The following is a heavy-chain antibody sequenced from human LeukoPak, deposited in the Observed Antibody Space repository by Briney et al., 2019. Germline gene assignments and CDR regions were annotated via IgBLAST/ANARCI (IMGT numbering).Heavy chain of an antibody. J-gene: IGHJ4*02. D-gene: IGHD5-18*01. CDR3: ASVRKLDTAMVELDY. CDR1: GGSISSSSYY. V-gene: IGHV4-39*07. CDR2: IYYSGST. Sequence: SETLSLTCTVSGGSISSSSYYWGWIRQPPGKGLEWIGSIYYSGSTYYNPFLKSRVTISVDTSKNQFSLKLSSVTAADTAVYYCASVRKLDTAMVELDYWGQGTLVTVSS.